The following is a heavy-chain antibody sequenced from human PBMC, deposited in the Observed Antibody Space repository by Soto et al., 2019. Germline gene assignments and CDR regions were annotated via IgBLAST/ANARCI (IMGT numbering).Heavy chain of an antibody. J-gene: IGHJ6*03. CDR2: IIPILGIA. Sequence: ASVKVSCKASGGTFSSYTISWVRQAPGQGLEWMGRIIPILGIANYAQKFQGRVTITADKSTSTAYMELSSLRSEDTAVYYCATQSDGHYYYMDVWGKGTTVTVSS. CDR1: GGTFSSYT. V-gene: IGHV1-69*02. D-gene: IGHD2-8*01. CDR3: ATQSDGHYYYMDV.